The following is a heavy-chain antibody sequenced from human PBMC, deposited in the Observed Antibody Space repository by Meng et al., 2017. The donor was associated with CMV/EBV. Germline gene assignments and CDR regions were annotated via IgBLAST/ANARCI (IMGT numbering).Heavy chain of an antibody. CDR1: GGTFSSYS. D-gene: IGHD2-2*01. Sequence: SVKVSCKASGGTFSSYSITWARQAPGQGLEWMGRIIPMLGIANYAQKFQGRVTITADRSTSTAYMELSSLRSEDTAVYYCASQYCYGTSCYDYYYYYAMDVWGQGTTVTVSS. V-gene: IGHV1-69*02. J-gene: IGHJ6*02. CDR2: IIPMLGIA. CDR3: ASQYCYGTSCYDYYYYYAMDV.